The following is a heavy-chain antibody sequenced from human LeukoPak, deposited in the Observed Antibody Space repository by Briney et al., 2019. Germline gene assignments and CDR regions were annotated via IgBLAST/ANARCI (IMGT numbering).Heavy chain of an antibody. J-gene: IGHJ4*02. CDR2: ISAYNGNT. V-gene: IGHV1-18*01. CDR3: ARRAGAYSHPYDY. CDR1: GYTSTSYG. Sequence: ASVKVSCKASGYTSTSYGISWVRQAPGQGLEWMGWISAYNGNTNYAQKFQGRVTMTTDTSTSTVYMEVRGLRSDDTAMYYCARRAGAYSHPYDYWGQGTLVTVSS. D-gene: IGHD4/OR15-4a*01.